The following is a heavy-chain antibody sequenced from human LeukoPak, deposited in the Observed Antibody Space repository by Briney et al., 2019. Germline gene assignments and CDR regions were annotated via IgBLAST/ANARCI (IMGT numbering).Heavy chain of an antibody. CDR3: AARGNYDFWSGYYPTLDY. Sequence: SETLSLTCAVYGGSFSGYYWSWIRPPPGKGLGWIGEINHSGSTNYNPSLKSRVTISVDTSKNQFSLKLSSVTAADTAVYYCAARGNYDFWSGYYPTLDYWGQGTLVTVSS. D-gene: IGHD3-3*01. V-gene: IGHV4-34*01. CDR2: INHSGST. CDR1: GGSFSGYY. J-gene: IGHJ4*02.